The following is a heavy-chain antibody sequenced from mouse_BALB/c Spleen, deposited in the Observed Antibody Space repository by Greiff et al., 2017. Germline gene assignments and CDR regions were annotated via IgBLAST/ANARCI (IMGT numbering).Heavy chain of an antibody. D-gene: IGHD2-13*01. V-gene: IGHV3-8*02. Sequence: VQLKQSGPSLVKPSQTLSLTCSVTGDSITSCYWNWIRKFPGTKLEYMGYISYSGSTYYNQSLKSRISITRDTSTNQYYLQLNSVTTEDTATYYCARSDWYFDYWGQGTTLTVSS. J-gene: IGHJ2*01. CDR2: ISYSGST. CDR1: GDSITSCY. CDR3: ARSDWYFDY.